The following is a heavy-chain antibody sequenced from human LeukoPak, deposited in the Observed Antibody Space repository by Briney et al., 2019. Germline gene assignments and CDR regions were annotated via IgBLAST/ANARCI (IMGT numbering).Heavy chain of an antibody. Sequence: GRSLRLSCAASGFTFSSYAMHWVRQAPGKGLEWVAVISYDGSNKYYADSVKGRFTISRDNSKNTLYLQMNSLRAEDTAVYYCARSDYWGQGTLVTVSS. CDR1: GFTFSSYA. CDR3: ARSDY. J-gene: IGHJ4*02. V-gene: IGHV3-30-3*01. CDR2: ISYDGSNK.